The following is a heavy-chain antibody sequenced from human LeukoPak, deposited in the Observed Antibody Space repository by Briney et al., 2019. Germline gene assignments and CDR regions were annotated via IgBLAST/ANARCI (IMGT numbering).Heavy chain of an antibody. J-gene: IGHJ4*02. CDR1: GFTVRSSY. Sequence: GGSLRLSCAASGFTVRSSYMSWFRQAPGKGLEWASVIYNDGRTYYADSVKGRFIISKDISKNTLYLQMNNLRADDTAVYYCARESAYAVGDFWGRGTLVTVSS. V-gene: IGHV3-53*01. CDR2: IYNDGRT. D-gene: IGHD3-3*01. CDR3: ARESAYAVGDF.